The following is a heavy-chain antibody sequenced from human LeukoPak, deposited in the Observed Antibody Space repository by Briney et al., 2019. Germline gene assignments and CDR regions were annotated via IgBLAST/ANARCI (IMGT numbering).Heavy chain of an antibody. J-gene: IGHJ4*02. D-gene: IGHD1-26*01. V-gene: IGHV1-2*02. CDR2: IHPNNGDT. Sequence: ASVKVSCKASGYTFIGNYIHWVRQAPGQGPEWMAWIHPNNGDTNYARNFQGRVTLTRDTSINTAYMEVTRLRSDDTAVYYCAKARSRGPYLLDYWGQGTLVTVSS. CDR3: AKARSRGPYLLDY. CDR1: GYTFIGNY.